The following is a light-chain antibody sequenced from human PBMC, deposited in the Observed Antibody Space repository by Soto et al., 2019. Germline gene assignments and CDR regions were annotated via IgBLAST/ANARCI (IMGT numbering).Light chain of an antibody. J-gene: IGKJ1*01. V-gene: IGKV3-20*01. Sequence: EIVLTQSPGALSSSPGETITLSCRASQSVSSSYLAWYQQKPGQAPRLLGYGASSRATGIPDRFSGSGSGTDCTLTIIRLEPEDVAVYYCQKYGATLWTFXQGTKVDIK. CDR1: QSVSSSY. CDR3: QKYGATLWT. CDR2: GAS.